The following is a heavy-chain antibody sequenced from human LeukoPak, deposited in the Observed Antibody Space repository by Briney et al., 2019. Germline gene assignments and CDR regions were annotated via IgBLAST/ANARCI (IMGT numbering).Heavy chain of an antibody. Sequence: LGGSLRLSCAASGFTFSSYSMNWVRQAPGKGLEWVSSISSSSYIYYADSVKGRFTISRDNAKNSLYLQMNSLRAEDTAVYYCARDSYIVVVPAASPHDYWGQGTLVTVSS. D-gene: IGHD2-2*01. J-gene: IGHJ4*02. CDR2: ISSSSYI. CDR3: ARDSYIVVVPAASPHDY. V-gene: IGHV3-21*01. CDR1: GFTFSSYS.